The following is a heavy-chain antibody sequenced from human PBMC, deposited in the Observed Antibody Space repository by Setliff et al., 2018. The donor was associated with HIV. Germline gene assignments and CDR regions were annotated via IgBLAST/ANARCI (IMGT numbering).Heavy chain of an antibody. V-gene: IGHV3-7*03. CDR2: INHDGSEQ. Sequence: LRLSCAASGFTFSNYWMTWVRQAPGKGLEWVANINHDGSEQNFVDSVTGRFTISRDNAKNSLYPQMNSLRVEDTAVYFCVRGKNWFDSWGQGTLVTSPQ. J-gene: IGHJ5*01. CDR3: VRGKNWFDS. CDR1: GFTFSNYW.